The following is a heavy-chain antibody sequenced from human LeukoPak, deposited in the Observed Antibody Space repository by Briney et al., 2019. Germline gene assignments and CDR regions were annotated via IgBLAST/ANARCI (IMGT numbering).Heavy chain of an antibody. CDR1: GVCLSSYG. D-gene: IGHD4-17*01. V-gene: IGHV3-23*01. CDR2: NSASGGNA. J-gene: IGHJ5*02. Sequence: GGSLRLSCTASGVCLSSYGRSWVRQAPGKGLEWVSTNSASGGNAYYADPVKGRFTISRDNSKNMVYLQMDSLRAEDTAVYYCLLKGYGARYHWGQGTLVTVSS. CDR3: LLKGYGARYH.